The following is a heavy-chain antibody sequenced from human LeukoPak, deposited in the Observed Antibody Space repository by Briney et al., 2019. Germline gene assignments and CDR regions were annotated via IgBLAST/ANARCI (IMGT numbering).Heavy chain of an antibody. CDR3: ASLRRVTVTNSYNWFDP. J-gene: IGHJ5*02. V-gene: IGHV4-61*02. D-gene: IGHD4-17*01. Sequence: SQTLSLTCTVSGGSISSGSYYWSWIRQPAGKGLEWIGRIYTSGSTNYNPSLKSRVTISVDTSKNQFSLMLSSVTAADTAVYYCASLRRVTVTNSYNWFDPWGQGTLVTVSS. CDR1: GGSISSGSYY. CDR2: IYTSGST.